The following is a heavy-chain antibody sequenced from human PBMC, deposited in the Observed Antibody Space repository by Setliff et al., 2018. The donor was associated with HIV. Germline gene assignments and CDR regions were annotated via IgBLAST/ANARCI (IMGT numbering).Heavy chain of an antibody. CDR2: IYYSGSI. Sequence: PSETLSLTCTVSGGSISSSSYYWGWIRQPPGKGLEWIGSIYYSGSIYYNPSLKSRVTISVDPSKNQFSLKLSSVTAADTAVYYCARRVILVVPYYFDYWGQGTLVTVSS. V-gene: IGHV4-39*01. D-gene: IGHD3-22*01. J-gene: IGHJ4*02. CDR1: GGSISSSSYY. CDR3: ARRVILVVPYYFDY.